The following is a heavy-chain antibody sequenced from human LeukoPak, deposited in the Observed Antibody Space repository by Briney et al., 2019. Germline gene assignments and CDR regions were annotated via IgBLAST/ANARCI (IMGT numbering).Heavy chain of an antibody. V-gene: IGHV4-39*07. J-gene: IGHJ3*02. D-gene: IGHD3/OR15-3a*01. CDR1: GGSISTSNYY. Sequence: SETLSLTCTVSGGSISTSNYYWGWVRQPPGKGLEWIGNIFYSGSTYYSPSLKSRVTISLDTSRNQFSLKLNSVTAADTAVYYCAKSNGYDLVDIWGQGTMVTVSS. CDR3: AKSNGYDLVDI. CDR2: IFYSGST.